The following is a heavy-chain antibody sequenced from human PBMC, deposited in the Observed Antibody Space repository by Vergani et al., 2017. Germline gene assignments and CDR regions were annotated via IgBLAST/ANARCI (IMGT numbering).Heavy chain of an antibody. CDR2: IYYSGST. CDR1: GGSISSSSYY. Sequence: QLQLQESGPGLVKPSETLSLTCTVSGGSISSSSYYWGWIRQPPGKGLEWIGSIYYSGSTYYNPSLKSRVTISVDTSKNQFSLKLSSVTAADTAVYYCARRVKQRVPVPIGYMDVWGKGTTVTVSS. D-gene: IGHD6-6*01. V-gene: IGHV4-39*01. CDR3: ARRVKQRVPVPIGYMDV. J-gene: IGHJ6*03.